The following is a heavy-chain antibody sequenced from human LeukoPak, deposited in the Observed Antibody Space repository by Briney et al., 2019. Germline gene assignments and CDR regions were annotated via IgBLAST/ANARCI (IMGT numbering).Heavy chain of an antibody. J-gene: IGHJ4*02. D-gene: IGHD1-26*01. V-gene: IGHV4-38-2*01. Sequence: SETLSLTCAVSGYSISSGHYWGWIRQPPGKGLEWIGSIYHSGSTYYNPSLKSRVTISVDTSKNQFSLKVNSVTAADTAVYYCGRAQGATDYWRQGTLVTVSS. CDR1: GYSISSGHY. CDR2: IYHSGST. CDR3: GRAQGATDY.